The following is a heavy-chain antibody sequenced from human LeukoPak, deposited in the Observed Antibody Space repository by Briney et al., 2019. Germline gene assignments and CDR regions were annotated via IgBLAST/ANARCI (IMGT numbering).Heavy chain of an antibody. CDR3: ARAVGRSGAFDI. D-gene: IGHD2-2*01. CDR2: IYYSGST. J-gene: IGHJ3*02. CDR1: GGSISSSSYY. Sequence: PSETLSLTCTVSGGSISSSSYYWGWIRQPPGKGLEWIGSIYYSGSTYYNPSLKSRVTISVDTSKNQFSLKLSSVTAADTAVYYCARAVGRSGAFDIWGQGTMVTVSS. V-gene: IGHV4-39*07.